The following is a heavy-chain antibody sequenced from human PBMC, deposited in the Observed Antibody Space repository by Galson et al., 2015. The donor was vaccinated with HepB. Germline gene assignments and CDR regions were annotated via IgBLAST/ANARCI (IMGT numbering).Heavy chain of an antibody. CDR1: RFTFSSYA. D-gene: IGHD3-22*01. V-gene: IGHV3-23*01. J-gene: IGHJ4*02. CDR2: ISGSGGSA. CDR3: AKEGYYDSSGYYLG. Sequence: SLRLSCAASRFTFSSYAMSWVRQAPGKGLEWVSAISGSGGSAYYADSVKGRFTISRDNSKNTLYLQMNSLRAEDTAVYYCAKEGYYDSSGYYLGWGQGTLVTVSS.